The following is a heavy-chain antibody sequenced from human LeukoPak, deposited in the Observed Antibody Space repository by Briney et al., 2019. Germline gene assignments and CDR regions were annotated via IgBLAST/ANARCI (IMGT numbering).Heavy chain of an antibody. CDR3: ATDAGAAAFDY. D-gene: IGHD2-15*01. CDR2: IYSGGST. V-gene: IGHV3-53*01. J-gene: IGHJ4*02. CDR1: GFTVSSNY. Sequence: PGGSLRLSCAASGFTVSSNYMSWVRQAPGKGLEWVSVIYSGGSTYYADSVKGRFTISRDNSKNTLYLQMNSLRAEDTAVYYCATDAGAAAFDYWGQGTLVTVSP.